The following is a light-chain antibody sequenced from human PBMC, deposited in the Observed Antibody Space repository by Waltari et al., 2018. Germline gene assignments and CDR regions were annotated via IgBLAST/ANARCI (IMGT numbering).Light chain of an antibody. V-gene: IGKV1-5*03. J-gene: IGKJ3*01. CDR2: KAS. Sequence: DIQMTQSPSTLSASVGDRATITCRASQRITPWLAWYQQKPGRAPKLLIYKASTLQSGVPSRFSASGSGTEFTLTISSLQPDDFATYYCQQYHSFSRFAFGPGTKVHLK. CDR1: QRITPW. CDR3: QQYHSFSRFA.